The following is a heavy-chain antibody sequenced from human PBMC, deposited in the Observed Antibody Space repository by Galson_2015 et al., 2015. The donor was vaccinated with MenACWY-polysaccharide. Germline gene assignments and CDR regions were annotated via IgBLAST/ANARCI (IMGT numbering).Heavy chain of an antibody. CDR1: GFTFSSYW. CDR3: ARQYCSGGSCRRVYYYYGMDV. CDR2: IKQDGSEK. Sequence: SLRLSCAASGFTFSSYWMSWVRQAPGKGLEWVANIKQDGSEKYYVDSVKGRFTISRDNAKNSLYLQVNSLRAEDTAVYYCARQYCSGGSCRRVYYYYGMDVWGQGTTVTVSS. V-gene: IGHV3-7*01. D-gene: IGHD2-15*01. J-gene: IGHJ6*02.